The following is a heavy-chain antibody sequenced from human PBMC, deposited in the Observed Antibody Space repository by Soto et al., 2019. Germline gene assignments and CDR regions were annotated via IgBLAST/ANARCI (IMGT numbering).Heavy chain of an antibody. V-gene: IGHV1-69*06. Sequence: QVQLVQSGAEVKKPGSSVKVSCKASGGTFSSYAISWVRQAPGQGLEWMGGIIPIFGTANYAQKFQGRVTITAAIATSTAYRGRSSVRSGDRAVYYCARGGGVGATTGWDWGQGTLVTVSS. J-gene: IGHJ4*02. CDR2: IIPIFGTA. D-gene: IGHD1-26*01. CDR3: ARGGGVGATTGWD. CDR1: GGTFSSYA.